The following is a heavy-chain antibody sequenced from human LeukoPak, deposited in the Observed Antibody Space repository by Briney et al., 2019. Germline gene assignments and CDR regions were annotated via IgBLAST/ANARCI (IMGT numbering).Heavy chain of an antibody. CDR2: IKQGGSEK. D-gene: IGHD4-11*01. Sequence: GGSLRPSCAASGFTFSSYWMSWVRQAPGKGLEWVANIKQGGSEKYYVDSVKGRFTFSRDNAKNSLFLQMNSLRAEDTAVYYCARLGNYVDFDYWGQGTLVTVSS. V-gene: IGHV3-7*01. CDR1: GFTFSSYW. CDR3: ARLGNYVDFDY. J-gene: IGHJ4*02.